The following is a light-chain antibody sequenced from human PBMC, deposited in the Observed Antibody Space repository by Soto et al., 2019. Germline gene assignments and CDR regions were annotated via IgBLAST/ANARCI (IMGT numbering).Light chain of an antibody. CDR1: QSITTF. J-gene: IGKJ1*01. V-gene: IGKV1-39*01. CDR3: QQAYGDPPT. Sequence: DIQVTQSPSSLSASVGARVTITCRASQSITTFLNWYQQKPGNAPKLLIYAASSLQTGVTSRFSGSGSGTDFTLTISSLQREDFATYYCQQAYGDPPTFGQGTKVDIK. CDR2: AAS.